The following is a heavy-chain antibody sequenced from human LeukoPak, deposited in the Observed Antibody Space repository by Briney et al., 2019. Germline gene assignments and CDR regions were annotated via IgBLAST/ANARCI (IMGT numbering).Heavy chain of an antibody. J-gene: IGHJ4*02. CDR3: ASTSPYCSSGTCAL. D-gene: IGHD2-15*01. CDR2: ISPDGNRE. CDR1: GLTFSSYW. V-gene: IGHV3-7*01. Sequence: GGSLRLSCAASGLTFSSYWMTWVRQGPGKGLEWVATISPDGNRENYVDSVKGRFSISRDNAKNSLFLQMRSLRAEDTAMYYCASTSPYCSSGTCALGGQGTLVTVSS.